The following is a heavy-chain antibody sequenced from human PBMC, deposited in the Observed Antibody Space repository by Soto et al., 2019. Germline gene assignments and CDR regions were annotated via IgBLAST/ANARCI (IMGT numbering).Heavy chain of an antibody. CDR1: GYTFTSYA. CDR3: ARDLHGDPYY. D-gene: IGHD4-17*01. V-gene: IGHV1-3*01. CDR2: INAGNGNT. Sequence: GASVKVSCKASGYTFTSYAIHWVRQAPGQRLEWMGWINAGNGNTKYSQKFQDRVTITSDTSTSTAYMELRSLRSDATAVYYCARDLHGDPYYWGQGTLVTVSS. J-gene: IGHJ4*02.